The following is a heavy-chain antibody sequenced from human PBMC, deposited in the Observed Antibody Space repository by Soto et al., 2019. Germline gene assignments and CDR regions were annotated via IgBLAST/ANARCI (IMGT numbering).Heavy chain of an antibody. Sequence: SETLSLTCTVSGGSISSYYWSWIRQPPGKGLEWIGYIYYSGSTNYNPSLKSRVTISVDTSKNQFSLKLSSVTAADTAVYYCAFRGSRYYYGSGSYYYMDVWGKGTTVTVSS. CDR3: AFRGSRYYYGSGSYYYMDV. J-gene: IGHJ6*03. CDR1: GGSISSYY. V-gene: IGHV4-59*01. D-gene: IGHD3-10*01. CDR2: IYYSGST.